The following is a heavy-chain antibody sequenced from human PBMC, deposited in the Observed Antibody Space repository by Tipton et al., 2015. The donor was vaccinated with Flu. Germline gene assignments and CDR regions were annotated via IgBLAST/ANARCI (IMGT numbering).Heavy chain of an antibody. CDR2: ISTYDGKT. CDR3: ARGERGVISPSKWFES. Sequence: QVQLVQSGGEVKKPGASVKVSCKASGYYFTHYGITWVRQAPGQGLEWMGWISTYDGKTNYAQNFQGRVTMTTDTSTRTVYMELRSLRSDDTDVYYCARGERGVISPSKWFESWGQGTLVIVSS. V-gene: IGHV1-18*01. CDR1: GYYFTHYG. J-gene: IGHJ5*01. D-gene: IGHD3-10*01.